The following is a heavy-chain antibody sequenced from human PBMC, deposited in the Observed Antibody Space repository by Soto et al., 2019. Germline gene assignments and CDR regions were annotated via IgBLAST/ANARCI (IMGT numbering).Heavy chain of an antibody. D-gene: IGHD2-2*01. CDR3: AKAPEFVLVPAARPTGNPFDY. J-gene: IGHJ4*02. CDR2: ISGSGGST. CDR1: GFTFSSYA. V-gene: IGHV3-23*01. Sequence: GGSLRLSCAASGFTFSSYAMSWVRQAPGKGLEWVSAISGSGGSTYYADSVKGRFTISRDNSKNTLYLQMNSLRAEDMAVYYCAKAPEFVLVPAARPTGNPFDYWGQGTLVTVSS.